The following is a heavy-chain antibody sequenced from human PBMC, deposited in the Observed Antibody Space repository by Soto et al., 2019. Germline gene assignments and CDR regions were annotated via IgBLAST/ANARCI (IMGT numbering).Heavy chain of an antibody. CDR1: GESGASNSAC. V-gene: IGHV6-1*01. CDR3: ARGEQYSGRIFDY. J-gene: IGHJ4*01. D-gene: IGHD1-26*01. Sequence: SQPLSLPCAITGESGASNSACWSCVRPSPSRGLEWLGRTYYRSKWYYEYAVSVRGRITINPDTSKNQYSLQLNSVTPEDTAVYFCARGEQYSGRIFDYWGQGTLVTVLL. CDR2: TYYRSKWYY.